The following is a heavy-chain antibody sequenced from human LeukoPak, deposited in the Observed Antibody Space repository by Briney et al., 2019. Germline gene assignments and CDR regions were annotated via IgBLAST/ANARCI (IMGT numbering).Heavy chain of an antibody. V-gene: IGHV3-66*01. J-gene: IGHJ3*02. D-gene: IGHD3-22*01. CDR2: IYSGGST. CDR1: GFTVSSNY. CDR3: ARARGRGYPDAFDI. Sequence: GGSLRLSCAASGFTVSSNYMSWVRQAPGKGLEWVSVIYSGGSTYYADSVKGRFTISRDNAKNSLYLQMNSLRAEDTAAYYCARARGRGYPDAFDIWGQGTMVTVSS.